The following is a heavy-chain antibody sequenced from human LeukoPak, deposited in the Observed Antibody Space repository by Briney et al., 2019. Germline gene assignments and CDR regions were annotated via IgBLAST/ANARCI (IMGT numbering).Heavy chain of an antibody. J-gene: IGHJ4*02. V-gene: IGHV4-39*01. Sequence: SETLSLTCTVSSGSISTSNYYWGWVRQPQGKALEWIGNIFYSGSTYYSPSLKSRVTISLDTSRNQFSLELSSVTAADTAVYYCARHGAYYYDSSGYWRFDYWGQGTLVTVSS. CDR3: ARHGAYYYDSSGYWRFDY. CDR2: IFYSGST. D-gene: IGHD3-22*01. CDR1: SGSISTSNYY.